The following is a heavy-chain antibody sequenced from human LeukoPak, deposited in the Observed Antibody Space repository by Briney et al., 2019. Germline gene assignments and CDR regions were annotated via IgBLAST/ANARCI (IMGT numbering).Heavy chain of an antibody. V-gene: IGHV3-30-3*01. CDR2: ISYDGSNK. CDR3: ARGQKAANFPS. Sequence: GGSLRLSCAASGFTFSSYAMHWVRQAPGKGLEWVAVISYDGSNKYYADSVKGRFTISRDNSKNTLYLQMNSLRAEDTAVYYCARGQKAANFPSSGKETL. CDR1: GFTFSSYA. D-gene: IGHD6-13*01. J-gene: IGHJ4*02.